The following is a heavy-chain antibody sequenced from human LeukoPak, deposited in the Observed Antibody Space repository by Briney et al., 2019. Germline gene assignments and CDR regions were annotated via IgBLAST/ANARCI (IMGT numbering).Heavy chain of an antibody. CDR2: IYDSGST. Sequence: SETLSLTCAVSGGSMSSSNWWSWVRQPPGKGLEWIGEIYDSGSTNYNPSLKSRVTISVDKSKNQFSLKLSSVTAADTAVYYCASCKRTNGSGSYYRRFDPWGQGTLVTVSS. CDR1: GGSMSSSNW. J-gene: IGHJ5*02. V-gene: IGHV4-4*02. CDR3: ASCKRTNGSGSYYRRFDP. D-gene: IGHD3-10*01.